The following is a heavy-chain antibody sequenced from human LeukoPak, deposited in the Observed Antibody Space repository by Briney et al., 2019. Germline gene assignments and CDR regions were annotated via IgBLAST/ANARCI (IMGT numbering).Heavy chain of an antibody. J-gene: IGHJ4*02. CDR2: IYYSGST. V-gene: IGHV4-39*07. Sequence: SETLSLTCTVSGGSISSSSYYWGWIRQPPGKGLEWIGSIYYSGSTYYNPSLKSRVTISVDTSKNQFSLKLSSVTAADTAVYYCARTNYDILTGTSLDYWGQGTLVTVSS. CDR3: ARTNYDILTGTSLDY. CDR1: GGSISSSSYY. D-gene: IGHD3-9*01.